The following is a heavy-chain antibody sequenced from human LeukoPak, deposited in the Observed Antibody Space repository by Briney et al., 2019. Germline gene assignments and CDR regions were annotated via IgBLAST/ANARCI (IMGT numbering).Heavy chain of an antibody. J-gene: IGHJ6*04. CDR3: AGPRGVRGGDYYGMDV. V-gene: IGHV1-69*13. D-gene: IGHD3-10*01. CDR2: IIPIFGTA. CDR1: GGTFSSYA. Sequence: ASVKVSCKASGGTFSSYAISWVRQAPGQGLEWMGGIIPIFGTANYAQKFQGRVTITADESTSTAYMELSSLRSEDTAVYYCAGPRGVRGGDYYGMDVWGKGTTVTVSS.